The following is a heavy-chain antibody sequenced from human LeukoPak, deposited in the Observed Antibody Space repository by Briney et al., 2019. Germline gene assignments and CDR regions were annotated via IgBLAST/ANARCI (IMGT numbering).Heavy chain of an antibody. Sequence: GGSLRLSCATSGFTFSNYNMNWVRQAPGKGLEWVSYISSSSSAMYYADSVKGRFTISRDNAKNSLYLQMNSLRAEDTAVYYCAKERGSYYYYGMDVWGQGTTVTVSS. CDR2: ISSSSSAM. J-gene: IGHJ6*02. D-gene: IGHD1-1*01. CDR1: GFTFSNYN. V-gene: IGHV3-48*04. CDR3: AKERGSYYYYGMDV.